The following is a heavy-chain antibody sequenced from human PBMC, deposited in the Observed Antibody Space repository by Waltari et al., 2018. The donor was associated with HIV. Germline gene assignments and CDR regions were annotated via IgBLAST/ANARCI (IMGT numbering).Heavy chain of an antibody. D-gene: IGHD5-12*01. Sequence: QLQLQESGPGLVKPSETLSLTCTVSGGSISSSSSYWGWIRQPPGKGLEWIGSIYYSGSTYYNPSLKSRVTISVDTSKNQFSLKLSSVTAADTAVYYCARHILSRDGYKPLDYWGQGTLVTVSS. CDR2: IYYSGST. J-gene: IGHJ4*02. CDR1: GGSISSSSSY. V-gene: IGHV4-39*01. CDR3: ARHILSRDGYKPLDY.